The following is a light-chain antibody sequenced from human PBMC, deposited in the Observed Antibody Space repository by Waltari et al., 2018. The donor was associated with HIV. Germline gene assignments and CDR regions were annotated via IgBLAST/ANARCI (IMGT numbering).Light chain of an antibody. Sequence: QSALTQPPSASGSPGQSVTISCTGTSSDVGGYNYVSWYQQHPGKAPKLMIYEVSKRPSGVPDRFSGSKSDSTASLTVSGLQAEDEADYYCSSYAGSNNRWVFGGGTKLTVL. J-gene: IGLJ3*02. CDR2: EVS. V-gene: IGLV2-8*01. CDR3: SSYAGSNNRWV. CDR1: SSDVGGYNY.